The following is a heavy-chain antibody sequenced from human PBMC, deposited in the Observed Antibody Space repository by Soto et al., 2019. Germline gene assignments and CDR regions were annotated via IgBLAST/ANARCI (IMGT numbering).Heavy chain of an antibody. Sequence: GESLKISCKGSGYSFTSYWIGWVRQMPGKGLEWMGIIYPGDSDTRYSPSFQGQVTISADKSISTAYLQWSSLKASDTAMYYCARQDSRITIFGVVIPTNYYYYGMDVWGQGTTVTVSS. J-gene: IGHJ6*02. V-gene: IGHV5-51*01. CDR2: IYPGDSDT. CDR1: GYSFTSYW. CDR3: ARQDSRITIFGVVIPTNYYYYGMDV. D-gene: IGHD3-3*01.